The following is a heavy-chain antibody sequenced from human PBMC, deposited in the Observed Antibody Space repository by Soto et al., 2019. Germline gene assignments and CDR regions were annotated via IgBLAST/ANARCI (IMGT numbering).Heavy chain of an antibody. J-gene: IGHJ2*01. CDR1: GFSLSNARMG. CDR3: ARIRGITMVREPEDYWYCDL. D-gene: IGHD3-10*01. Sequence: QVTLKESGPVLVKPTETLTLTCTVSGFSLSNARMGVSWIRQPPGKALEWLAHIFSNDEKSYSTSLKSRLTISKDTSTSQVVLTMTNMDPVDTATYYCARIRGITMVREPEDYWYCDLWGRGTLVTVSS. V-gene: IGHV2-26*01. CDR2: IFSNDEK.